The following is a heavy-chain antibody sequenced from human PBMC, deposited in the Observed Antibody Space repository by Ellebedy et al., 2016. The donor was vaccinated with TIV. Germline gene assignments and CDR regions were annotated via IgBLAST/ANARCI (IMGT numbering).Heavy chain of an antibody. CDR2: ISSSSSIT. V-gene: IGHV3-11*01. J-gene: IGHJ4*02. Sequence: PGGSLRLSCAASGFTFSDHYMSWIRQAPGKGLEWVSYISSSSSITYYADSVKGRFTISRDNANNSLYLQMSSLRVEDTAVYYCAGSGWLAYWGQGTLVTVSS. CDR3: AGSGWLAY. CDR1: GFTFSDHY. D-gene: IGHD6-19*01.